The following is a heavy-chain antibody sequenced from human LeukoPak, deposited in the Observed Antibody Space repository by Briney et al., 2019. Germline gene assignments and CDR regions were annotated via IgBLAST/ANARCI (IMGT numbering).Heavy chain of an antibody. CDR3: ARGYCSGGSCYWFDY. V-gene: IGHV4-59*01. CDR1: GGSISSYY. CDR2: IYYSGST. J-gene: IGHJ4*01. D-gene: IGHD2-15*01. Sequence: PSETLSLTCTVSGGSISSYYWSRIRQPPGKGLEWIGYIYYSGSTNYNPSLKSRVTISVDTSKNQFSLKLSSVTAADTAVYYCARGYCSGGSCYWFDYWGHGTLVTVSS.